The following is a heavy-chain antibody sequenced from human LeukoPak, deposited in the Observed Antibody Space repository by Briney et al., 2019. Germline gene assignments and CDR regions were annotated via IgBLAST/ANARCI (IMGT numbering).Heavy chain of an antibody. V-gene: IGHV4-34*01. CDR1: GGSFSGYY. CDR2: INHSGST. CDR3: ARFPGIAAAGDY. Sequence: SETPSLTCAVYGGSFSGYYWSWIRQPPGKGLEWIGEINHSGSTNYNPSLKSRVTISVDTSKNQFSLKLSSVTAADTAVYYCARFPGIAAAGDYWGQGTLVTVSS. D-gene: IGHD6-13*01. J-gene: IGHJ4*02.